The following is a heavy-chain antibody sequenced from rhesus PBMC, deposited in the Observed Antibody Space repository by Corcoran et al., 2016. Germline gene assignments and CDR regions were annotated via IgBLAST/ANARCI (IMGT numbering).Heavy chain of an antibody. V-gene: IGHV4-165*02. J-gene: IGHJ3*01. CDR1: GGSISGYY. CDR2: IGGSSGST. D-gene: IGHD6-37*01. CDR3: ATPPRIAVAGLNAFDF. Sequence: QVQLQESGPGLVKPSETLSLTCAVSGGSISGYYWNWIRQPPGKGLEWIGYIGGSSGSTYYNPSLKSRVTSSTDTSKNQFSLKLSSVTAADTAVYYCATPPRIAVAGLNAFDFWGQGLRVTVSS.